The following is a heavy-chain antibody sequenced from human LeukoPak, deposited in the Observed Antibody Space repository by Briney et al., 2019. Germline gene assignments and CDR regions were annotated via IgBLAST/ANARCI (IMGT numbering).Heavy chain of an antibody. V-gene: IGHV3-48*03. CDR1: GFTFSSYE. Sequence: PGGSLRLSCAASGFTFSSYEMNWGRQAPGKGLEWVSYISSSGSTIYYADSVKGRFTISRDNAKNSLYLQMNSLRAEDTAVYYCARTLSPADVYWGQGTLVTVSS. J-gene: IGHJ4*02. CDR3: ARTLSPADVY. CDR2: ISSSGSTI. D-gene: IGHD2-2*01.